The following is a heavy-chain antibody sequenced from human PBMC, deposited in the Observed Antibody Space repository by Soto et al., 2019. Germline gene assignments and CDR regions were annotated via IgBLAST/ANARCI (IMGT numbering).Heavy chain of an antibody. D-gene: IGHD3-16*01. CDR2: IIPIFGTA. CDR1: GGTFSSYA. J-gene: IGHJ6*02. V-gene: IGHV1-69*13. CDR3: AMVDNYVTPTPHDV. Sequence: SVKVSCKASGGTFSSYAISWVRQAPGQGLEWMGGIIPIFGTANYAQKFQGRVTITADESTSTAYMELSSLRSEDTAVYYCAMVDNYVTPTPHDVWGQGTTVTVSS.